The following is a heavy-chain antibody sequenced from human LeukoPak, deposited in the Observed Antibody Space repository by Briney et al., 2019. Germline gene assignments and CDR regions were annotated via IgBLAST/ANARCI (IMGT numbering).Heavy chain of an antibody. CDR3: ARQPTVTYYYYYMDV. V-gene: IGHV4-59*01. Sequence: PSETLSLTCTVSGGSISDYYWSWIRQPPGKGLEFIGYIYYSGSTNYSPSLKSRVTISVDTSKNQFSLKLSSVTAADTAVYYCARQPTVTYYYYYMDVWGKGTTVTVSS. D-gene: IGHD4-17*01. J-gene: IGHJ6*03. CDR2: IYYSGST. CDR1: GGSISDYY.